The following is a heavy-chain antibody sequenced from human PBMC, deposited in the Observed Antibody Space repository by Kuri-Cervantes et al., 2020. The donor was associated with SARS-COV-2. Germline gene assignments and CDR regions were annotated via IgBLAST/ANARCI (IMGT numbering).Heavy chain of an antibody. V-gene: IGHV3-66*02. D-gene: IGHD3-10*01. Sequence: GGSLRLSCAASGFIVSSSYMSWVRQAPGKGLEWVSIIYAGGGTYYADSVKGQFTISRDISKNTVFLQMNRLRPEDTAVYYCARGFRAGPGEYFDLWGRGTLVTVSS. J-gene: IGHJ2*01. CDR2: IYAGGGT. CDR3: ARGFRAGPGEYFDL. CDR1: GFIVSSSY.